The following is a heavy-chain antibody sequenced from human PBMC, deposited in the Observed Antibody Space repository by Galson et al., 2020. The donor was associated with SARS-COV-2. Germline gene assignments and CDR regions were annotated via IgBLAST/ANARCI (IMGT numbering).Heavy chain of an antibody. CDR2: INHSGST. Sequence: SETLSLTCAVYGGSFSGYYWSWIRQPPGKGLEWIGEINHSGSTNYNPSLKSRVTISVDTSKNQFSLKLSSVTAADTAVYYCARGPTYYDILTGYQTDLRYQNDAFDIWGQGTMVTVSS. CDR3: ARGPTYYDILTGYQTDLRYQNDAFDI. CDR1: GGSFSGYY. V-gene: IGHV4-34*01. J-gene: IGHJ3*02. D-gene: IGHD3-9*01.